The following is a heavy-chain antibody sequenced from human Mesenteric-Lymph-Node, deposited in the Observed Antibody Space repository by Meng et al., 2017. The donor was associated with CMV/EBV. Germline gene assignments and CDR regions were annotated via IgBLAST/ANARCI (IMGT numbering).Heavy chain of an antibody. CDR3: ARGDIVVVPAALKVAYYFDY. Sequence: FSGYYWTWIRQPPGKGLEWIGEINHSGSTNYNPSLKSQVTISVDTSKNQFSLRLSSVTAADTAVYYCARGDIVVVPAALKVAYYFDYWGQGTLVTVSS. V-gene: IGHV4-34*01. J-gene: IGHJ4*02. CDR2: INHSGST. CDR1: FSGYY. D-gene: IGHD2-2*01.